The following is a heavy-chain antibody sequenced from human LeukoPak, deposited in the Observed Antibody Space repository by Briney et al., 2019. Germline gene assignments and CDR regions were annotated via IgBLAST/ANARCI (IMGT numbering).Heavy chain of an antibody. CDR2: INHSGST. V-gene: IGHV4-34*01. CDR1: GGSFSGYY. Sequence: SETLSLTCAVYGGSFSGYYWSWIRQPPGKGLVWIGEINHSGSTNYNPSLKSRVTISVDTSKNQFSLKLSSVTAADTAVYYCARRYYGSGSYNYWGQGTLVTVSS. J-gene: IGHJ4*02. D-gene: IGHD3-10*01. CDR3: ARRYYGSGSYNY.